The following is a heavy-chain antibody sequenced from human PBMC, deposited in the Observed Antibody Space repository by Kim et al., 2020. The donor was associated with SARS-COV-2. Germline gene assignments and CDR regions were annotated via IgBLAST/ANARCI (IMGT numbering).Heavy chain of an antibody. CDR2: ISYEGSHT. D-gene: IGHD3-22*01. J-gene: IGHJ6*01. Sequence: GGSLRLSCTASGFGFSNYGMHWVRHAPGKGLEWVTVISYEGSHTYYADSVRGRFTISRDNSKNTLYLQMNSLRAEDTAVYYCAKDQYYDSGGFEPDYYYG. CDR3: AKDQYYDSGGFEPDYYYG. CDR1: GFGFSNYG. V-gene: IGHV3-30*18.